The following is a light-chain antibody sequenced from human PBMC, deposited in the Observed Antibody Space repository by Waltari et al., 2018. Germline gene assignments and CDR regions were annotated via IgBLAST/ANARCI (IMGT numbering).Light chain of an antibody. J-gene: IGLJ1*01. CDR2: AGS. V-gene: IGLV2-23*01. CDR1: SSDVGNYNL. CDR3: CSYAGSSTYV. Sequence: QSALTQPASVSGSPGQSITISCTGTSSDVGNYNLVSWYQQHPGKAPKLMISAGSKWPSGVSNRFSGSKSGNTDSLTISGLQAEDEADYYCCSYAGSSTYVFGTGTKVTVL.